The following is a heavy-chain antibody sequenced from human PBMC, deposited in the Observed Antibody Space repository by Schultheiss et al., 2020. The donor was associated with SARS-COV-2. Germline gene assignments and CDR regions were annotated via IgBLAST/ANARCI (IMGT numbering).Heavy chain of an antibody. V-gene: IGHV3-30*02. CDR2: IWYDGSNK. Sequence: GGSLRLSCAASGFTFSSYGMHWVRQAPGKGLEWVAVIWYDGSNKYYADSVKGRFTISRDNSKNTLYLQMNSLRAEDTAVYYCAKDFRGGSGSYYNVYWGQGTLVTVSS. J-gene: IGHJ4*02. CDR1: GFTFSSYG. D-gene: IGHD3-10*01. CDR3: AKDFRGGSGSYYNVY.